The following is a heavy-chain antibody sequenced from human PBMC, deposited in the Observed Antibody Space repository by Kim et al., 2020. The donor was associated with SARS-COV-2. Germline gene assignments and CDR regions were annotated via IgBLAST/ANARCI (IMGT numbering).Heavy chain of an antibody. V-gene: IGHV3-21*01. CDR3: ARRDLGYNWNHMSAGWYFDL. D-gene: IGHD1-20*01. CDR2: ISSSSSYI. Sequence: GGSLRLSCAASGFTFSSYSMNWVRQAPGKGLEWVSSISSSSSYIYYADSVKGRFTISRDNAKNSLYLQMNSLRAEDTAVYYCARRDLGYNWNHMSAGWYFDLWGRGTLVTVSS. CDR1: GFTFSSYS. J-gene: IGHJ2*01.